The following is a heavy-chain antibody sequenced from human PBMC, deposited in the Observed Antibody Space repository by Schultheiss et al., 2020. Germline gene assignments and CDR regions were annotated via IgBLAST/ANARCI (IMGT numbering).Heavy chain of an antibody. CDR1: GGSISSSSYY. V-gene: IGHV4-39*07. Sequence: SQTLSLTCTVSGGSISSSSYYWGWIRQPPGKGLEWIGSIYYSGSTNYNPSLKSRVTISVDTSKNQFSLKLSSVTAADTAVYYCASPRGRRGANYYYYGMDVWGQGTTVTVSS. CDR2: IYYSGST. J-gene: IGHJ6*02. D-gene: IGHD5-12*01. CDR3: ASPRGRRGANYYYYGMDV.